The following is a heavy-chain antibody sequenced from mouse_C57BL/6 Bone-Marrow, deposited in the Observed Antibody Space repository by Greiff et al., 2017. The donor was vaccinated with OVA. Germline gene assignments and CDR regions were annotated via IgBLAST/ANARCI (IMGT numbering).Heavy chain of an antibody. CDR2: IDPEDGAT. CDR3: ARTLYDYDVKFAY. J-gene: IGHJ3*01. V-gene: IGHV14-2*01. CDR1: GFYINDYY. Sequence: EVQLQQSGAELVKPGASVKLSCTASGFYINDYYMHWVKQRTEQGLEWIGRIDPEDGATKYAPKFKGKATITADKSSNTAYLQLSSLTSEDTAVYYCARTLYDYDVKFAYWGQGTLVTVSA. D-gene: IGHD2-4*01.